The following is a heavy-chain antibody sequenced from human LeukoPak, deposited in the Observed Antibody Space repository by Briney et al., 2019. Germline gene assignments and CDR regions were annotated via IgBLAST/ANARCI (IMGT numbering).Heavy chain of an antibody. V-gene: IGHV3-11*03. Sequence: GGSLRLSCVVSGIPFSDHYVNWIRQAPGKGLEWISYISSTSSYTDYADSVKGRFTISRDNAQDALFLQMNSLRVEDTAVYYCAAGTGADYWGQGTRVAVSS. D-gene: IGHD1-26*01. CDR1: GIPFSDHY. CDR3: AAGTGADY. J-gene: IGHJ4*02. CDR2: ISSTSSYT.